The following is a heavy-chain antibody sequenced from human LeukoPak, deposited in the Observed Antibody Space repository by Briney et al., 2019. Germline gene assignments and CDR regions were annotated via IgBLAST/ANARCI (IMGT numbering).Heavy chain of an antibody. Sequence: ASVKVSCKASGGTFSSYAISWVRQAPGQGLEWMGGIIPIFGTANYAQKFQGRVTITADESTSTAYMELSSLRSEDTAVYYCASRYCSSTSCYNPHYYYYYMDVWGKGTTVTVSS. CDR2: IIPIFGTA. V-gene: IGHV1-69*13. CDR3: ASRYCSSTSCYNPHYYYYYMDV. D-gene: IGHD2-2*01. CDR1: GGTFSSYA. J-gene: IGHJ6*03.